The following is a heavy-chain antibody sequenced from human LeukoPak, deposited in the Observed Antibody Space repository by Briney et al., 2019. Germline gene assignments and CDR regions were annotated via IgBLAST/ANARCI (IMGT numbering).Heavy chain of an antibody. Sequence: PSQTLSLTCTVSGGSISSGSYYWSWIRQPAGKGLEWIGRIYTSGNTNYNPSLKSRVTISVDTSKNQFSLKLSSVTAADTAVYYCARHRSYAYYYDSSGYRGAFDIWGQGTMVTVSS. CDR1: GGSISSGSYY. CDR2: IYTSGNT. CDR3: ARHRSYAYYYDSSGYRGAFDI. V-gene: IGHV4-61*02. J-gene: IGHJ3*02. D-gene: IGHD3-22*01.